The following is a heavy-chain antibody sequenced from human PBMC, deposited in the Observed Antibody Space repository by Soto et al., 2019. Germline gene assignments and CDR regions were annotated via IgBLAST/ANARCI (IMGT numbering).Heavy chain of an antibody. Sequence: GGSLRLSCAASGLTFSGSAMHWVRQASGKGLEWVGRIRTKANNYATAYAASVEGRFTISRDDSKNTAYLQMNSLKTEDTAVYYCTRPVESNWFDPWGQGTLVTVSS. CDR3: TRPVESNWFDP. CDR1: GLTFSGSA. V-gene: IGHV3-73*01. D-gene: IGHD3-3*01. J-gene: IGHJ5*02. CDR2: IRTKANNYAT.